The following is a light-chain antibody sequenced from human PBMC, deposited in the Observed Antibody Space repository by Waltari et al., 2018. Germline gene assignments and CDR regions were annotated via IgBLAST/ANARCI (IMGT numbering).Light chain of an antibody. CDR1: SSDVGGYNY. CDR3: SSYAGSNVV. CDR2: EVS. J-gene: IGLJ2*01. V-gene: IGLV2-8*01. Sequence: QSALTQPPSASGSPGQSVTISCTGTSSDVGGYNYVSWYPQHPGKAPKLMIHEVSKRPSGVPERSSGSKSDNTASLTVSGLQAEDEAEYYCSSYAGSNVVFGGGTKLTVI.